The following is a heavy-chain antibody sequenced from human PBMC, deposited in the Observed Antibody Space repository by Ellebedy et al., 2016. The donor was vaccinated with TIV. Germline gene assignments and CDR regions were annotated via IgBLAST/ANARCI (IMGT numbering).Heavy chain of an antibody. D-gene: IGHD6-19*01. V-gene: IGHV3-30*02. J-gene: IGHJ4*02. CDR3: TRETNPPPGALAGTAFDC. CDR1: GFTFSTYG. Sequence: GESLKISCVVSGFTFSTYGMHWVRQAPGKGLEWVAFKRFDGRNEYSRDYVQGRFIISRDLSKNTLYLQMNRLRYEDTGIYYCTRETNPPPGALAGTAFDCWGQGTLVIVSS. CDR2: KRFDGRNE.